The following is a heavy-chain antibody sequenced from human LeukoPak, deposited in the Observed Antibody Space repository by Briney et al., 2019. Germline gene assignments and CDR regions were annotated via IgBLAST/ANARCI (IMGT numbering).Heavy chain of an antibody. V-gene: IGHV1-69*10. CDR1: GYTFTGYY. CDR2: INPILGIA. J-gene: IGHJ3*02. Sequence: ASVKVSCKASGYTFTGYYMHWVRQAPGQGLEWMGWINPILGIANYAQKFQGRVTITADKSTSTAYMELSSLRSEDTAVYYCAIRAHVVSTGAFDIWGQGTMVTVSS. D-gene: IGHD3-22*01. CDR3: AIRAHVVSTGAFDI.